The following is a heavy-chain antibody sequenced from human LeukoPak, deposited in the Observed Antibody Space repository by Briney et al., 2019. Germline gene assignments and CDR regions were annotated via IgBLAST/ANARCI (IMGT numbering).Heavy chain of an antibody. CDR3: ARRRLGSSCYDY. V-gene: IGHV3-7*01. D-gene: IGHD6-13*01. CDR2: IKQDGSEK. J-gene: IGHJ4*02. CDR1: GFTFSDYY. Sequence: GGSLRLSCAASGFTFSDYYMSWIRQAPGKGLEWVANIKQDGSEKYYVDSVKGRFTISRDNAKNSLYLQMNSLRAEDTAVYYCARRRLGSSCYDYWGQGTLVTVSS.